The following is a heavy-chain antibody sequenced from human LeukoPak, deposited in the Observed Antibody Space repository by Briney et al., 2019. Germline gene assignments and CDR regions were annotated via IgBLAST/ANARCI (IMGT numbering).Heavy chain of an antibody. Sequence: SETLSLTCTVSGAYMNDYYWNWIRQPPGKGLEWIGYISNTRRSKHNPSLKSRLAISFDTSKNQFSLTLSSVTVADTAVYYCAREQDGSGWGWLDPWGQGTLVTVSS. J-gene: IGHJ5*02. CDR2: ISNTRRS. V-gene: IGHV4-59*12. D-gene: IGHD3-22*01. CDR1: GAYMNDYY. CDR3: AREQDGSGWGWLDP.